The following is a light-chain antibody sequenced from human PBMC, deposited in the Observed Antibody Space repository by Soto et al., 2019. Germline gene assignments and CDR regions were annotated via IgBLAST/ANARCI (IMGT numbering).Light chain of an antibody. V-gene: IGLV2-11*01. J-gene: IGLJ1*01. CDR1: TNDVGNYNY. CDR2: DVT. CDR3: CSYAGSYSYV. Sequence: QSALTQPRSVSGSPGQSVTISCTGTTNDVGNYNYVSWYQQHPSKAPKLMIYDVTKRPSGVPDRFSGSKSGNTASLTISGLQAKDEADYYCCSYAGSYSYVFGTGTKVTV.